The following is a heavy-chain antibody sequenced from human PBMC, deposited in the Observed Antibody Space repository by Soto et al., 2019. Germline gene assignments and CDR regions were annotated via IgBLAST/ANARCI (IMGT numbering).Heavy chain of an antibody. Sequence: WGSLRLSCSASGFTFSSYAMNWVRQAPGKGLEWVSAISGSGDSTYYADSVKGRFIISRDNSKNTLYLQMHSLRAEDTAVYFCARGRSISCYACRDVYDYWGQGTLVTVSS. J-gene: IGHJ4*02. CDR2: ISGSGDST. D-gene: IGHD2-2*01. CDR1: GFTFSSYA. CDR3: ARGRSISCYACRDVYDY. V-gene: IGHV3-23*01.